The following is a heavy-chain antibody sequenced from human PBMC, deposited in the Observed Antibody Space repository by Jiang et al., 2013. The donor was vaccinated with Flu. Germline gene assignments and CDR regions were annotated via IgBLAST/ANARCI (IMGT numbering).Heavy chain of an antibody. CDR3: ARSYGDYGVGL. CDR2: IYYSGST. V-gene: IGHV4-59*01. CDR1: GGSISSYY. Sequence: LLKPSETLSLTCTVSGGSISSYYWSWIRQPPGKGLEWIGYIYYSGSTNYNPSLKSRVTISVDTSKNQFSLKLSSVTAADTAVYYCARSYGDYGVGLWGRGTLVTVSS. D-gene: IGHD4-17*01. J-gene: IGHJ2*01.